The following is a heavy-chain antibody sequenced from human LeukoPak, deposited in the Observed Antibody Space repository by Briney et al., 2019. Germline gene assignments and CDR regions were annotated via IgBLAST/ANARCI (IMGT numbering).Heavy chain of an antibody. Sequence: ASVKVSCKASGYTFTSYAMHWVRQAPGQRLEWMGWINAGNGNTKYSQKFQGRVTITRDTSASTAYMELSSLRSEDTAVYYCARDTGVVIAAHAAFDIWGQGTMVTVSS. J-gene: IGHJ3*02. CDR1: GYTFTSYA. CDR3: ARDTGVVIAAHAAFDI. V-gene: IGHV1-3*01. D-gene: IGHD2-21*01. CDR2: INAGNGNT.